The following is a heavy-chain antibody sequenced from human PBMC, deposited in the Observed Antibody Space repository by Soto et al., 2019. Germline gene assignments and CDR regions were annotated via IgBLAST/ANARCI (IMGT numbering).Heavy chain of an antibody. CDR3: ARAITGINDYYYYGMDV. CDR2: IWYDGSNK. J-gene: IGHJ6*02. CDR1: GFTFSSYG. D-gene: IGHD1-20*01. V-gene: IGHV3-33*01. Sequence: GGSLRLSCAASGFTFSSYGMHWVRQAPGKGLEWVAVIWYDGSNKYYADSVKGRFTISRDNSKNTLYLQMNSLRAEDTAVYYCARAITGINDYYYYGMDVWGQGTTVTVSS.